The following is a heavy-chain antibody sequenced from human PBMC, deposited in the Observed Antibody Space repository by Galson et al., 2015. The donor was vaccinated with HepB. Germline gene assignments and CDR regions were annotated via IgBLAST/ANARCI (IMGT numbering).Heavy chain of an antibody. CDR1: GYTFTGYY. CDR2: INPNSGGT. D-gene: IGHD2-2*01. V-gene: IGHV1-2*04. Sequence: SVKVSCKASGYTFTGYYMHWVRQAPGQGLEWMGWINPNSGGTNYAQKFQGWVTMTRDTSISTAYMELSRLRSDDTAVYYCARAAYCSSTSCSPWFDPWGQGTLVTVSS. J-gene: IGHJ5*02. CDR3: ARAAYCSSTSCSPWFDP.